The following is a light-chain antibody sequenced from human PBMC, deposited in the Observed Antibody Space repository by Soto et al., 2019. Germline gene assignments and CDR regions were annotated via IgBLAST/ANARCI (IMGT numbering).Light chain of an antibody. J-gene: IGKJ1*01. V-gene: IGKV3-20*01. CDR2: GAS. CDR1: QSVSNNY. Sequence: EIVLTQSPGTLSLSPWEMATLSFRASQSVSNNYLAWYQQKPGQAPRLLIYGASNRATGIPDRFSGSGSGTDFTLTISRLEPEDFAVYYCQQYGSSGTFGQGTKVDIK. CDR3: QQYGSSGT.